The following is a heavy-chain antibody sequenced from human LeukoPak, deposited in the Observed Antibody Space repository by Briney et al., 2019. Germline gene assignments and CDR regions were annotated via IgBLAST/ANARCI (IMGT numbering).Heavy chain of an antibody. V-gene: IGHV1-46*01. CDR1: GYTFTGYY. CDR3: ARVPGEGVGARSGDAFDI. Sequence: ASVTVSCKASGYTFTGYYMHWVRQAPGQGLEWMGIINPSGGSTSYAQKFQGRVTMTRDMSTSTVYMELSSLRSEDTAVYYCARVPGEGVGARSGDAFDIWGQGTMVTVSS. D-gene: IGHD1-26*01. CDR2: INPSGGST. J-gene: IGHJ3*02.